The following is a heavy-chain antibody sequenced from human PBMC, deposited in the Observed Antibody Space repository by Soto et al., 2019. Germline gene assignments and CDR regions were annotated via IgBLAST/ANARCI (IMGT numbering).Heavy chain of an antibody. Sequence: QVQLQESGPGLVKPSQTLSLTCTVSGGSISSGGYYWSWIRQHPGKGLEWIGYIYYSGSTYYNPSLKSRVTISVDTSKNQFSLKLSSVTAADTAVYYCAREDYDSSEGYYGMDVWGQGTTVTVSS. V-gene: IGHV4-31*03. D-gene: IGHD3-22*01. CDR2: IYYSGST. CDR3: AREDYDSSEGYYGMDV. J-gene: IGHJ6*02. CDR1: GGSISSGGYY.